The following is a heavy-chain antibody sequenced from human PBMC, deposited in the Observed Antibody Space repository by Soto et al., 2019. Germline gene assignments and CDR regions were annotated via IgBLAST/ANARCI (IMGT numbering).Heavy chain of an antibody. CDR3: ARDAVSY. D-gene: IGHD3-16*01. V-gene: IGHV3-7*03. CDR2: IKEDGSEK. CDR1: RFTFSNYW. Sequence: EVQLVESGGGLVQPGGSLRLSCAASRFTFSNYWMSWVRQAPGKGLEWVANIKEDGSEKYDVDSVKGRFTISRDNAKNSLYLQMNSLRAEDTAVYYCARDAVSYWGQGTLVTVSS. J-gene: IGHJ4*02.